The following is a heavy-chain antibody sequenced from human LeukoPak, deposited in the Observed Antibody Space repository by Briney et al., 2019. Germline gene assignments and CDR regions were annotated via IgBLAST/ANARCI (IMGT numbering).Heavy chain of an antibody. D-gene: IGHD6-19*01. Sequence: GASVKVSCKASGYTFTSYDINWLRQAPGQGLEWMGWMNPSSGNTGYAQKFQGRVTMTSNTSISTVYMEQSSLRSEDTAVYYCARTDKWQWQVKRSYFDIWGQGTMATVSS. V-gene: IGHV1-8*02. CDR2: MNPSSGNT. J-gene: IGHJ3*02. CDR1: GYTFTSYD. CDR3: ARTDKWQWQVKRSYFDI.